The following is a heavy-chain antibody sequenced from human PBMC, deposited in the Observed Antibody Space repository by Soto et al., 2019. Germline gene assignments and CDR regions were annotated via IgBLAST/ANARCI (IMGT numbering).Heavy chain of an antibody. V-gene: IGHV5-51*01. CDR3: ASRSGYRYGTANDAFDI. J-gene: IGHJ3*02. Sequence: GESLKIFCKGSGYSFTSYWIGWVRQMPGKGLEWMGIIYPGDSDTRYSPSFQGQVTISADKSISTAYLQWSSLKASDTAMYYCASRSGYRYGTANDAFDIWGQGTMVTVSS. CDR1: GYSFTSYW. D-gene: IGHD5-18*01. CDR2: IYPGDSDT.